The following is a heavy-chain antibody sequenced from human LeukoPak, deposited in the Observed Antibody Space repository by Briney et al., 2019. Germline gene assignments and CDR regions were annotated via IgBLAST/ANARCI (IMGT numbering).Heavy chain of an antibody. CDR3: ARRGYSYGYGPFDY. V-gene: IGHV3-30-3*01. CDR2: ISYDGSNK. CDR1: GFIFSNYA. D-gene: IGHD5-18*01. J-gene: IGHJ4*02. Sequence: PGGSLRLSCAASGFIFSNYAMHWVRQAPGKGLEWVAVISYDGSNKYYADSVKGRFTISRDNSKNTLYLQMNSLRAEDTAVYYCARRGYSYGYGPFDYWGQGTLVTVSS.